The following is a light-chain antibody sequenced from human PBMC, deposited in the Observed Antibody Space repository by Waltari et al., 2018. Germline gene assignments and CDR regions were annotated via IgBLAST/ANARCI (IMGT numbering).Light chain of an antibody. CDR3: CSYAGSYTVV. Sequence: QSALTQPRSVSGSPGQSVTIPCTGTSSDVGGYNYVSWYQQHPGKAPKLMIYDVSKRPSGVPDRFSGSKSGNTASLTISGPQAEDEADYYCCSYAGSYTVVFGGGTKLTVL. J-gene: IGLJ2*01. CDR2: DVS. CDR1: SSDVGGYNY. V-gene: IGLV2-11*01.